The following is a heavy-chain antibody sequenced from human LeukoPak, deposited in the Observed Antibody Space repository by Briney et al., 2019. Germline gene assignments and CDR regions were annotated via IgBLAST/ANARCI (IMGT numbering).Heavy chain of an antibody. Sequence: PGGSLRLSCAASGFTFSDYYMNWVRQAPGKGLEWLSYISSSGVTKYYADSVKGRFIISRDNAKSSVYLQMNRLRADDTALYYCARDRDSGWLFYYGMDVWGQGTTVTVSS. CDR1: GFTFSDYY. CDR3: ARDRDSGWLFYYGMDV. D-gene: IGHD6-19*01. J-gene: IGHJ6*02. V-gene: IGHV3-11*04. CDR2: ISSSGVTK.